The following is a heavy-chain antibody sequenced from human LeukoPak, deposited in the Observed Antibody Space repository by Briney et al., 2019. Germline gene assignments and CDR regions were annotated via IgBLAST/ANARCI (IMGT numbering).Heavy chain of an antibody. Sequence: GGSLRLSCAASRFTFSSYNMKWVRQAPGKGLEWVSYISSSSGTIYYADSVKGRFTISRDNTKNTLYLEMNSLRGEDTAVYYCARDKFYGDLTNAFDIWGLGTMVTVSS. CDR3: ARDKFYGDLTNAFDI. D-gene: IGHD4-17*01. CDR2: ISSSSGTI. V-gene: IGHV3-48*04. J-gene: IGHJ3*02. CDR1: RFTFSSYN.